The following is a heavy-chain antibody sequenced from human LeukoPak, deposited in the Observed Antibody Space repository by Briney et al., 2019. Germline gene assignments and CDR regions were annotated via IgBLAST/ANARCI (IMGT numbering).Heavy chain of an antibody. CDR3: ARSDDDFWSGCQSDAFDI. V-gene: IGHV3-7*01. Sequence: GGSLRLSCAASGFTFSSYEMNWVRQAPGKGLEWVANIKQDGSEKYYVDSVKGRFTISRDNAKNSLYLQMNSLRAEDTAVYYCARSDDDFWSGCQSDAFDIWGQGTMVTVSS. J-gene: IGHJ3*02. CDR1: GFTFSSYE. CDR2: IKQDGSEK. D-gene: IGHD3-3*01.